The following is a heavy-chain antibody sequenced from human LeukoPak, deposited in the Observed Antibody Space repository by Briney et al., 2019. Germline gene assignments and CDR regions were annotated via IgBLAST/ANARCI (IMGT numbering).Heavy chain of an antibody. V-gene: IGHV4-39*01. D-gene: IGHD4/OR15-4a*01. J-gene: IGHJ4*02. CDR1: GGSISSSSYY. Sequence: SETLSLTCTVSGGSISSSSYYWGWIRQPPGKGLEWIGNIYYSGTTYYNPSPSLKSRVTISIDTSKNQFSLKLSSVTAADTAVYYCAGSALLTTDWGQGTLVTVSS. CDR2: IYYSGTT. CDR3: AGSALLTTD.